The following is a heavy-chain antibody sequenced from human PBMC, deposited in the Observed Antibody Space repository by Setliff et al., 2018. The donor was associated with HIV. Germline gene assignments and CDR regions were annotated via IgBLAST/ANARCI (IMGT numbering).Heavy chain of an antibody. CDR3: WDPPYWFDY. D-gene: IGHD1-26*01. CDR1: GGSISSGDYY. V-gene: IGHV4-30-4*02. J-gene: IGHJ4*02. Sequence: SETLSLTCTVSGGSISSGDYYWSWIRQPPGKGLEWIGYIYYSGSTYYNPSLKSRVTISVDTSKNQFSLRDEDTAVYYCAKDRNWDPPYWFDYWGQGTLVTVSS. CDR2: IYYSGST.